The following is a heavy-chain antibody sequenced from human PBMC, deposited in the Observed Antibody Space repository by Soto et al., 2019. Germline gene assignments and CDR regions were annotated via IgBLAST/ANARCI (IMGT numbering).Heavy chain of an antibody. Sequence: SETLSLTCTVSGGSISSGSYYWSWIRQHPGKGLEWVGYIYYSGTTYYNPSLKSRVTISLDTSKNQFFLNLSSVTAADTAVYYCAGGTLDYWGQGTLVTVSS. V-gene: IGHV4-31*03. CDR3: AGGTLDY. J-gene: IGHJ4*02. CDR2: IYYSGTT. CDR1: GGSISSGSYY.